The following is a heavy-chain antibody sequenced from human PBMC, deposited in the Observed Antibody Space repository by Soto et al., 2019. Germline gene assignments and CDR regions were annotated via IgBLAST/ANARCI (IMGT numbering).Heavy chain of an antibody. CDR3: ARVHVMVVAGSTFDY. Sequence: SETLSLTCTVSGYSISSVCYWAWIRQPPGKGPEWIASIYHGGTTFYNPSLKSRITISVDTSNNQFSLKLTSVTAADTAVYYCARVHVMVVAGSTFDYWGHGTLVTVSS. CDR2: IYHGGTT. D-gene: IGHD6-19*01. J-gene: IGHJ4*01. V-gene: IGHV4-38-2*02. CDR1: GYSISSVCY.